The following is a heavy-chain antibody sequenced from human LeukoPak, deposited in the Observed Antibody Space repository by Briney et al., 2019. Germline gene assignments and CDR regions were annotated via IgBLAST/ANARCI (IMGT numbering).Heavy chain of an antibody. J-gene: IGHJ4*02. D-gene: IGHD5-12*01. CDR2: IIPILGIA. CDR3: ARGETSGYSGSPIDY. CDR1: GGTFSSYA. V-gene: IGHV1-69*04. Sequence: SVKVSCKAPGGTFSSYAISWVRQAPGQGLEWMGRIIPILGIANYAQKFQGRVTITADKSTSTAYMELSSLRSEDTAVYYCARGETSGYSGSPIDYWGQGTLVTVSS.